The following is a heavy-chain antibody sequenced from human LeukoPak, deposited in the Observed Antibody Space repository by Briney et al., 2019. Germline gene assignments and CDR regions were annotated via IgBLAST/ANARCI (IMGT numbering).Heavy chain of an antibody. CDR2: IYYSGST. CDR3: ASLAGSGYDYDAFDI. Sequence: ASETLSLTCTVSGGSISSYYWSWIRQPPGKGLEWIGYIYYSGSTNYNPSLKSRVTISADTSKNQFSLKLSSVTAADTAVYYCASLAGSGYDYDAFDIWGQGTMVAVSS. V-gene: IGHV4-59*08. D-gene: IGHD5-12*01. CDR1: GGSISSYY. J-gene: IGHJ3*02.